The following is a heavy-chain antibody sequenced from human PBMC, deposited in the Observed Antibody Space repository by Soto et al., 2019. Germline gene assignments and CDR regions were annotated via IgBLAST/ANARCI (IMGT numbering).Heavy chain of an antibody. J-gene: IGHJ4*02. Sequence: QVQLQQWGAGLLKPSETLSLTCAVYGGSFSGYYWSWIRQPPGKGLEWIGEINHSGSTNYNPSLKSRVTISVDTSKNQFSLKLSSVTAADTAVYYCARGLDYYDSSGYYYEGVGYWGQGTLVTVSS. V-gene: IGHV4-34*01. CDR3: ARGLDYYDSSGYYYEGVGY. D-gene: IGHD3-22*01. CDR2: INHSGST. CDR1: GGSFSGYY.